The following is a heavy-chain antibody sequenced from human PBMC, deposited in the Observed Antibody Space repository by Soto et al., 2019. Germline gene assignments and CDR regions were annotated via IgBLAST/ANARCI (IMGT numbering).Heavy chain of an antibody. CDR1: GGSISSGGYY. J-gene: IGHJ4*02. V-gene: IGHV4-31*03. Sequence: QVQLQESGPGLVKPSQTLSLTCTVSGGSISSGGYYWSWIRQLPGKGLEWIGYIYYSGSTHYNPSLKSRVTISVDTSKNQFSLKLSSVSAADTAVYYCARMEMATIYYFDYWGQGTLVTVSS. CDR3: ARMEMATIYYFDY. D-gene: IGHD3-3*01. CDR2: IYYSGST.